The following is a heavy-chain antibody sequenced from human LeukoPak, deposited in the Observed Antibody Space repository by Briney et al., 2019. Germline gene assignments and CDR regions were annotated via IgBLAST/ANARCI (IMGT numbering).Heavy chain of an antibody. CDR2: IIAYNGNT. D-gene: IGHD1-7*01. CDR1: GYTFTSYG. CDR3: ATGELRPLDYYMDV. V-gene: IGHV1-18*01. Sequence: ASVKVSCKASGYTFTSYGISWVRQAPGQGLEWMGWIIAYNGNTNYAQRLQGRVTMTTDTSTSTAYMEPRSLRSDDTAVYYCATGELRPLDYYMDVWGKGTTVTVSS. J-gene: IGHJ6*03.